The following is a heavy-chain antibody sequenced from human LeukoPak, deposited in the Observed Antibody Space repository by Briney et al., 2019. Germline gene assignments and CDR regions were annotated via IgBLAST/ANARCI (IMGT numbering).Heavy chain of an antibody. CDR1: GYTFTGYY. V-gene: IGHV1-2*06. J-gene: IGHJ4*02. CDR3: ARSDEGWTNGYN. CDR2: INPNSGGT. D-gene: IGHD2-8*01. Sequence: GASVKVSCKASGYTFTGYYMHWVRQAPGQGLEWMGRINPNSGGTNYAQKFQGRVTMTRDTSISTAYMELSRLRSDDTAVYYCARSDEGWTNGYNWGQGTLVTVSS.